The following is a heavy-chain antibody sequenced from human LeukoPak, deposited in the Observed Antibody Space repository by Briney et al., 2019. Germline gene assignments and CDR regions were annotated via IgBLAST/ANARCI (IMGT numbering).Heavy chain of an antibody. CDR3: AKDEYGGFYYFFHP. D-gene: IGHD5-12*01. Sequence: GGPLSLSCALSGFSFYNYGIHCVRHAPGGGLEGVAFVRNGGGNEYYAVPEKGRFPISRDNSKNTLYLQVQRLRREGTAVYYCAKDEYGGFYYFFHPWGQGTLFTVSS. V-gene: IGHV3-30*02. CDR1: GFSFYNYG. J-gene: IGHJ5*02. CDR2: VRNGGGNE.